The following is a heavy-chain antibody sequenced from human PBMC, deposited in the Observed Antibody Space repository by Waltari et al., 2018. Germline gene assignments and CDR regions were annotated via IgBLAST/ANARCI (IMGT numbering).Heavy chain of an antibody. V-gene: IGHV4-59*01. D-gene: IGHD6-19*01. CDR2: IYYSGST. CDR3: ARVTFSGLDY. J-gene: IGHJ4*02. Sequence: QVQLQESGSGLMKPSETLSLTCTVSGGSIRSYYWSWIRQPPGKGLEWIGYIYYSGSTNYNPSLKSRVTISVDTSKNQFSLKLSSVTAADTAVYYCARVTFSGLDYWGQGTLVTVSS. CDR1: GGSIRSYY.